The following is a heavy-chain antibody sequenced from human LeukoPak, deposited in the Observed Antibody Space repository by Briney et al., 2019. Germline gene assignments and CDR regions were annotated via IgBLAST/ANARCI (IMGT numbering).Heavy chain of an antibody. CDR2: FYSGGTT. D-gene: IGHD1-26*01. J-gene: IGHJ4*02. Sequence: PGGSLRLSCAASGFIVSSNYISWVRQAPGKGLEWVSAFYSGGTTYYADSVKGRFTISSDNSRNTLYLQMNSLRAEDTAVYYCARQVGTISVYDYWGQGTLVTVSS. CDR3: ARQVGTISVYDY. CDR1: GFIVSSNY. V-gene: IGHV3-53*01.